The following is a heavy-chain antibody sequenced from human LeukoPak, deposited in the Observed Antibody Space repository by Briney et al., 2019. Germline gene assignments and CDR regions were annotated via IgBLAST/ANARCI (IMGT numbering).Heavy chain of an antibody. D-gene: IGHD2-2*02. V-gene: IGHV3-30*02. CDR3: AKDGDIVVVTAAINGFDY. CDR1: GFTFSSYG. CDR2: IRYDGSNK. Sequence: PGGSLRLSCAASGFTFSSYGMHWVRQAPGKGLEWVAFIRYDGSNKYYADSVKGRFTISRDNSKNTLYLQMNSLRAEDTAVYYCAKDGDIVVVTAAINGFDYWGQGTLVTVSS. J-gene: IGHJ4*02.